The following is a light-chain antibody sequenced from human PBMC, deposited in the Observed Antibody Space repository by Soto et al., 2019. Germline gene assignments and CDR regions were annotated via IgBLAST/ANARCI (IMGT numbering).Light chain of an antibody. CDR1: QSASSSY. CDR2: GAS. J-gene: IGKJ1*01. CDR3: QEYGTSRT. V-gene: IGKV3-20*01. Sequence: VLTQSPGTLSLSPGERATLSCKTSQSASSSYLAWYQQKPGQAPRLLIYGASSRAPGIPDRFSGSGSGTDFTLTISRLEPEDFAVYYCQEYGTSRTFGQGTKVDIK.